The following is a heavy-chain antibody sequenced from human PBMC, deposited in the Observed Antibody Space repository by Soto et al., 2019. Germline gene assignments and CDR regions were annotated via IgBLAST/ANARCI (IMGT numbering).Heavy chain of an antibody. Sequence: QVQLVQSGAEVKKPGASVKVSCKASGYTFHNYGVNWVRQAPGHGLEWMARISAYNYNTHYAQNFEGRVTMTTDQSMCTAYMELRSLSYADTAIYYCATLTWVLRPVLDYWGQGTQVTVSS. CDR3: ATLTWVLRPVLDY. V-gene: IGHV1-18*01. D-gene: IGHD1-26*01. CDR2: ISAYNYNT. CDR1: GYTFHNYG. J-gene: IGHJ4*02.